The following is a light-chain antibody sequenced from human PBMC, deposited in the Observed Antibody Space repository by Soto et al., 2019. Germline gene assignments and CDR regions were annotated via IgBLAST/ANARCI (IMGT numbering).Light chain of an antibody. Sequence: KMTQSPSALSASVGDRVTITCRASQSISSYLNWYQQKPGKAPKLLIYAASSLQSGVPSRFSGSGSGTDFTLTISSLQPEDFTPYYCQQSYSTPQPFGQGTKV. J-gene: IGKJ1*01. V-gene: IGKV1-39*01. CDR1: QSISSY. CDR2: AAS. CDR3: QQSYSTPQP.